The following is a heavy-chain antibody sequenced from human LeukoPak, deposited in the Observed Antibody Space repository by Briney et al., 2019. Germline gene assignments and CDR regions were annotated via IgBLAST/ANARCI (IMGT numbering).Heavy chain of an antibody. CDR2: ISPSGGIT. V-gene: IGHV3-21*06. CDR1: GFTFSSHG. Sequence: PGGSLRLSCGASGFTFSSHGMNWVRQAPGKGLEWVSGISPSGGITYYTDSVKGRFTISRDNAKNSLYLQMNSLRAEDTALYYCGRAYDFSRHWGQGTLVTVSS. J-gene: IGHJ4*02. CDR3: GRAYDFSRH. D-gene: IGHD3-3*01.